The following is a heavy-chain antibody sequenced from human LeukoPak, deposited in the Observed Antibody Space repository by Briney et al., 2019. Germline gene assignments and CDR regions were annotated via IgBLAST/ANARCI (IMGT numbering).Heavy chain of an antibody. Sequence: SETLSLTCAVYGGSFSGYYWSWIRQPPGKGLEWIGEINHSGSTNYNPSLKSRVTISVDTSKNQFSLKLSSVTAADTAVYYCARGVVVAASPHPLYGMDVWGQGTTVTVSS. CDR3: ARGVVVAASPHPLYGMDV. D-gene: IGHD2-15*01. J-gene: IGHJ6*02. CDR1: GGSFSGYY. CDR2: INHSGST. V-gene: IGHV4-34*01.